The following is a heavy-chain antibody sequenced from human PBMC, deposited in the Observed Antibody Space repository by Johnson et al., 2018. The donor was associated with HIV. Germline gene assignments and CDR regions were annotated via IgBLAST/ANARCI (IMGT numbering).Heavy chain of an antibody. CDR3: ARAGAGLNYDSSAADAFDI. D-gene: IGHD3-22*01. J-gene: IGHJ3*02. CDR2: ISSSGSTI. Sequence: QVQLVESGGGVVRPGGSLRLSCAASGFTFSDYYMSWIRQAPGKGLEWVSYISSSGSTIYYADSVKGRFTISRDNAKNSLYLQMNSLRAEDTAVYYCARAGAGLNYDSSAADAFDIWGQGTMVTVSS. V-gene: IGHV3-11*04. CDR1: GFTFSDYY.